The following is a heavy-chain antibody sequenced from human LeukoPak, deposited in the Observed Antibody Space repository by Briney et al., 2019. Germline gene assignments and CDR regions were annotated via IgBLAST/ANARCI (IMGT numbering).Heavy chain of an antibody. CDR2: IWYDGSNK. D-gene: IGHD3-22*01. CDR1: GFTFSSYG. V-gene: IGHV3-33*01. CDR3: ARYRYYYARSGYSSDF. Sequence: PGGSLRHSCVATGFTFSSYGFCWLRQAPGKGLEWVAVIWYDGSNKYYADSVKGRFTISRDNSKNTLYLEMNSPRAEDTAVYYCARYRYYYARSGYSSDFWGQGTLVTVSS. J-gene: IGHJ4*02.